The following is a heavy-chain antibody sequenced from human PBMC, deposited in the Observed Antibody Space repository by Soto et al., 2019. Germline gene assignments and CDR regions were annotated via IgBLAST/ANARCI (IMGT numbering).Heavy chain of an antibody. CDR2: LYSGGTT. V-gene: IGHV3-53*01. CDR1: GFNFIRKY. J-gene: IGHJ4*02. Sequence: EVQLVESGGGLIQPGGSLRLSCAASGFNFIRKYMIWVRQAPGKCLEWGSILYSGGTTYYADSVKGRFTISRDTSENTLYLQLNSLRAEDTSVYYCARGLYDSGSFYFDFWGQGTLVTVSS. D-gene: IGHD3-10*01. CDR3: ARGLYDSGSFYFDF.